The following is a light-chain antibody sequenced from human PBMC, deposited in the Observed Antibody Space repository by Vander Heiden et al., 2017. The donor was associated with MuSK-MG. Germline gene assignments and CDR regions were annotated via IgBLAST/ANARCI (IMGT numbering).Light chain of an antibody. CDR1: QSISSW. V-gene: IGKV1-5*03. Sequence: DIQMTQSPSTLSASVGDRVTITCRASQSISSWLAWYQQKPGKAPKLLIYKASSLESGVPSRFSGSYSGTEFTLTISSLQPDDFATYYCQQYNRYSPYTFGQGTKREIK. J-gene: IGKJ2*01. CDR3: QQYNRYSPYT. CDR2: KAS.